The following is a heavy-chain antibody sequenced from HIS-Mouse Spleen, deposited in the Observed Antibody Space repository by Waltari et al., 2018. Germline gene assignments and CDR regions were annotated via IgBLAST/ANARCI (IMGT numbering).Heavy chain of an antibody. CDR1: GFTFSSDA. CDR2: ISYDGSNK. J-gene: IGHJ3*02. CDR3: ARGMYSSSWLSPADDAFDI. Sequence: QVQLVESGGGVVQPGRSLRLTCAASGFTFSSDAMHCVRTAPGKGLEWVAVISYDGSNKYYADSVKGRFTISRDNSKNTLYLQMNSLRAEDTAVYYCARGMYSSSWLSPADDAFDIWGQGT. D-gene: IGHD6-6*01. V-gene: IGHV3-30-3*01.